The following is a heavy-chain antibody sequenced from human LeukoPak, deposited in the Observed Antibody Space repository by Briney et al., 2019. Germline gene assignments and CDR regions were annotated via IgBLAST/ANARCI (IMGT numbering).Heavy chain of an antibody. V-gene: IGHV3-48*02. D-gene: IGHD6-19*01. CDR2: ISSSSSTI. J-gene: IGHJ6*03. CDR1: GFTFSSYS. Sequence: GGSLRLSCAASGFTFSSYSMNWVRQAPGKGLEWVSYISSSSSTIYDADSVKGLFTISRDNAKTSLYLQMNSLRDEDTAVYYCARDPAGHSSGWLGYYYYYMDVWGKGTTVTVSS. CDR3: ARDPAGHSSGWLGYYYYYMDV.